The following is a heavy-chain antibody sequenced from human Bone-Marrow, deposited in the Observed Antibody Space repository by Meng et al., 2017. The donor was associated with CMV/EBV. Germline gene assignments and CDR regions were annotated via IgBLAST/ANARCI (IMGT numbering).Heavy chain of an antibody. Sequence: SETLSLTCAVYGGSFSGYYWSWIRQPPGKGLEWIGEINHSGSTNYTPSLKSRVTISVDTSKNQFSLKLSSVTAADTAVYYCARGRALTRYCSSTSCYPFDYWGQGTLVTVSS. CDR2: INHSGST. J-gene: IGHJ4*02. V-gene: IGHV4-34*01. CDR1: GGSFSGYY. D-gene: IGHD2-2*01. CDR3: ARGRALTRYCSSTSCYPFDY.